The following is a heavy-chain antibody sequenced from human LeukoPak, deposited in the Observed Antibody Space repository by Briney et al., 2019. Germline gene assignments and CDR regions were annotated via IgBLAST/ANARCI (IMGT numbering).Heavy chain of an antibody. J-gene: IGHJ4*02. CDR3: ARDLGGSYPSGDF. V-gene: IGHV3-21*04. Sequence: GGSLRLSCAASGLSFNGYNMCWVRQAPGKGLERVACISYRSTYIYFADSLKGRFTISRDDAQSSLYLQMNSLRPEDTAIYYCARDLGGSYPSGDFWGQGTLVTVSS. D-gene: IGHD1-26*01. CDR1: GLSFNGYN. CDR2: ISYRSTYI.